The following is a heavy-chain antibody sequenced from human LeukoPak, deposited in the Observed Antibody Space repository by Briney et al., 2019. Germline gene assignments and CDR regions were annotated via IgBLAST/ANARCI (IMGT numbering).Heavy chain of an antibody. CDR3: ARDRIMVRGAVEYYFDY. D-gene: IGHD3-10*01. CDR2: IWYDGSNK. J-gene: IGHJ4*02. CDR1: GFTLSSYG. V-gene: IGHV3-33*01. Sequence: PGGSLRLSCAASGFTLSSYGMHWVRQAPGKGLEWVAVIWYDGSNKYYADSVKGRFTISRDNSKNTLYLQMNSLRAEDTAVYYCARDRIMVRGAVEYYFDYWGQGTLVTVSS.